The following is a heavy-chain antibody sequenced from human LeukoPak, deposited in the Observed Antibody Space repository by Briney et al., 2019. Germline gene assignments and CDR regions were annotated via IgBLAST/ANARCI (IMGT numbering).Heavy chain of an antibody. CDR1: GFSLSTSGVC. Sequence: SGPALVKPTQTLTLTCTFSGFSLSTSGVCVSWIRQPPGKALEWLARIDWDDDKYYSTSLKTRLTISKDTSKNQVVLTMTNMDPVDTATYYCARTRPCGSGGSCYLDYWGQGTLVTVSS. D-gene: IGHD2-15*01. CDR2: IDWDDDK. V-gene: IGHV2-70*11. CDR3: ARTRPCGSGGSCYLDY. J-gene: IGHJ4*02.